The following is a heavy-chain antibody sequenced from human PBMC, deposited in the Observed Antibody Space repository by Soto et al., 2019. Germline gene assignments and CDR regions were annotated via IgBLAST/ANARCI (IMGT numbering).Heavy chain of an antibody. CDR2: IYYSATT. D-gene: IGHD3-3*01. J-gene: IGHJ3*02. CDR3: AKGGWRLFDI. CDR1: GGSITSGDYY. Sequence: SETLSLTCTVSGGSITSGDYYWSWIRQPPGKGLEWIGYIYYSATTYYNPSLRSRLTISIDTSKNQFSLKLSSVTAADTAVYYCAKGGWRLFDIWGQGTMVTVSS. V-gene: IGHV4-30-4*02.